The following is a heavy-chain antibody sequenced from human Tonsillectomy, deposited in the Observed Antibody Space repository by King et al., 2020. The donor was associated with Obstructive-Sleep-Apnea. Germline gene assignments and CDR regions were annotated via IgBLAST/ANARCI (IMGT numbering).Heavy chain of an antibody. J-gene: IGHJ4*02. CDR3: ARDHRAYYYGSGSYYNVGFDY. CDR1: GGSISSYY. CDR2: IYYSGRT. D-gene: IGHD3-10*01. V-gene: IGHV4-59*01. Sequence: VQLQESGPGLVKPSETLSLTCTVSGGSISSYYWSWIRQPPGKGLEWIGYIYYSGRTNYNPSLKRRVTISVDTSKNQFSLKLSSVTPADTAVYYCARDHRAYYYGSGSYYNVGFDYWGQGTLVTISS.